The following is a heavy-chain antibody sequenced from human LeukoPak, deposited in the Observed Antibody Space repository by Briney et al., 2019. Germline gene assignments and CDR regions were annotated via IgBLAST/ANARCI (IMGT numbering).Heavy chain of an antibody. V-gene: IGHV3-21*01. CDR1: EFTFSSYS. J-gene: IGHJ6*03. CDR2: ISSSSGCT. Sequence: GGSLRLSCAASEFTFSSYSMNWVRQAPGKGLEWVSAISSSSGCTYYADSVKGRFTISRDNAKNSLYLQMNSLRAEDTAVYYCSRDLMKCYYMEARGKGTTVTASS. CDR3: SRDLMKCYYMEA.